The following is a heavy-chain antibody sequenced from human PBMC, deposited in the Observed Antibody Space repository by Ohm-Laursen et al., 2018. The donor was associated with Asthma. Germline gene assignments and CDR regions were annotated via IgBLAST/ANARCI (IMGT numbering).Heavy chain of an antibody. D-gene: IGHD3-9*01. CDR1: GGTFSSYA. Sequence: ESSVKVSCKASGGTFSSYAITWVRQAPGLGLEWMGGIIPISGPTHYAQDFQGRVTITADGSTRTAYMELSGLTSEDTAVYYCARQTLKNSLNPYYFDSWGQGTLVTVSS. CDR2: IIPISGPT. J-gene: IGHJ4*02. CDR3: ARQTLKNSLNPYYFDS. V-gene: IGHV1-69*01.